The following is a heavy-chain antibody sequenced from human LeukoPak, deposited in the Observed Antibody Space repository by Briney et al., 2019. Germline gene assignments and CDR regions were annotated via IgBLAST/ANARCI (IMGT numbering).Heavy chain of an antibody. CDR3: ARGSPVTSLDY. CDR2: INPNNGGT. CDR1: GYTFTGYY. D-gene: IGHD4-17*01. J-gene: IGHJ4*02. Sequence: GASVKVSCKASGYTFTGYYIHWVRQAPGQGLEWMGWINPNNGGTNYAQKFQGRVTLTRDTSISTAFMELSRLNSDDTAVFYCARGSPVTSLDYWGQGALVTVSS. V-gene: IGHV1-2*02.